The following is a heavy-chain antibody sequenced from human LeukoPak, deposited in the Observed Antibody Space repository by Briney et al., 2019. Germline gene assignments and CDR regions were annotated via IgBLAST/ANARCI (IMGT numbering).Heavy chain of an antibody. CDR1: GFTFSSYA. V-gene: IGHV3-23*01. Sequence: GGSLRLSCAASGFTFSSYAMSWVRQAPGKGLEWVSAISGGGGSTYYADSVKGRFTISRDNSKNTLYLQMNSLRAEDTAVYYCAKSSSFSSSSYYFDYWGLGTLVTVSS. J-gene: IGHJ4*02. D-gene: IGHD6-6*01. CDR3: AKSSSFSSSSYYFDY. CDR2: ISGGGGST.